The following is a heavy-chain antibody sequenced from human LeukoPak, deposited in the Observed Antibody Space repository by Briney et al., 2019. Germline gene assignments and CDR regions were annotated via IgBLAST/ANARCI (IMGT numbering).Heavy chain of an antibody. CDR3: GSGSTWLP. D-gene: IGHD6-13*01. V-gene: IGHV3-7*01. J-gene: IGHJ4*02. CDR1: GLNFSIYW. Sequence: GGSLRLSCAASGLNFSIYWMSWVRQAPGKGLEWVANIKQDGSEKYYVDSVRGRFTLSRDNARNSLYLQMTSLRAEDTAVYYCGSGSTWLPRGQGTLVTVSS. CDR2: IKQDGSEK.